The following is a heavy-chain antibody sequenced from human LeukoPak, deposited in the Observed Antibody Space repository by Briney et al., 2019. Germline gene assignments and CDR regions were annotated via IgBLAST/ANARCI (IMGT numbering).Heavy chain of an antibody. Sequence: GGFLRLSGAAAGFAFSSYSMNWVRKAPGKGLEWVSSISISSRYIYYADSVKGRFTISRDNAKNSLYLQMNSLRAEDTAVYYCARGMGDYLYYYYGMDVWGKGTTVTVSS. CDR2: ISISSRYI. CDR1: GFAFSSYS. D-gene: IGHD4-17*01. V-gene: IGHV3-21*01. J-gene: IGHJ6*04. CDR3: ARGMGDYLYYYYGMDV.